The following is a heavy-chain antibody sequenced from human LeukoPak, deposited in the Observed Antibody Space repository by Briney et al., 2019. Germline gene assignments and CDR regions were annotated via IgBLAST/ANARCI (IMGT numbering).Heavy chain of an antibody. Sequence: GGSLRLSCTASGFTFSSYWMHWVRQAPGKGLMWVSHINTDGSGTSYADSVRGRFTISRDNAKNTLYLQMNSLRAEDTALYYCARHTLGTNNAFDIWGQGTMVTVSS. J-gene: IGHJ3*02. V-gene: IGHV3-74*01. CDR3: ARHTLGTNNAFDI. CDR2: INTDGSGT. CDR1: GFTFSSYW. D-gene: IGHD2-2*02.